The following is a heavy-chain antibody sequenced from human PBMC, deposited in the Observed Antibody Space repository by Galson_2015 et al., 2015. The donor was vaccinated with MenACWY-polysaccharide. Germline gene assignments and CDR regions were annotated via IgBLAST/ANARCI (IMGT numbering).Heavy chain of an antibody. Sequence: SVKVSCKASGYTFINNDINWVRQATGQGLEWMGWMNSNSGNTGYAQKFQGRVTMTRDTSISTAYMELSGLRSDDTAVYYCARGRVGQIDRYYFHYWGQGTLVSVSS. CDR3: ARGRVGQIDRYYFHY. D-gene: IGHD3-22*01. CDR1: GYTFINND. J-gene: IGHJ4*02. CDR2: MNSNSGNT. V-gene: IGHV1-8*01.